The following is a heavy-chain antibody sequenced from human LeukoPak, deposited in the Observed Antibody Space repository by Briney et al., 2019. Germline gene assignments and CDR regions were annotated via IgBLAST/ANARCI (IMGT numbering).Heavy chain of an antibody. V-gene: IGHV4-31*03. CDR1: GGSISSGGYY. CDR3: ARDVSPDYCSSTSCYLDYYMDV. CDR2: TYYSGST. J-gene: IGHJ6*03. Sequence: SETLSLTCTVSGGSISSGGYYWSWIRQHPGKGLEWIGYTYYSGSTYYNPSLKSRVTISVDTSKNQFSLKLSSVTAADTAVYYCARDVSPDYCSSTSCYLDYYMDVWGKGTTVTVSS. D-gene: IGHD2-2*01.